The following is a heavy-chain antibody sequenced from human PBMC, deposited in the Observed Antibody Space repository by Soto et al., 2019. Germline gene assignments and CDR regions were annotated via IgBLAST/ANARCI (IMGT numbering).Heavy chain of an antibody. CDR3: ARHARETYYFDY. Sequence: QLQLQESGPGLVKPSETLSLTCTVSGGSISSSSYYWGWIRQPPGKGLEWIGSIYYSGSTYYNPSLKSRVTISVDTSKNQFPLKLSSVTAADTAVYYCARHARETYYFDYWGQGTLVTVSS. J-gene: IGHJ4*02. CDR1: GGSISSSSYY. V-gene: IGHV4-39*01. CDR2: IYYSGST.